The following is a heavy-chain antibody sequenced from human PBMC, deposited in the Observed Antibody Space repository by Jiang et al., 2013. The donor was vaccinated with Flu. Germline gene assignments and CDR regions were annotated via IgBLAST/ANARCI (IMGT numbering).Heavy chain of an antibody. J-gene: IGHJ4*02. D-gene: IGHD4-11*01. CDR2: IFYRGSS. V-gene: IGHV4-59*13. Sequence: LLKPSETLSLTCTVSNGSFNNYYWGWVRQAPGKGPECLGYIFYRGSSDYNPSLRNRVTISADTSTNRLSLTLTSVTTADTAVYYCARALTSHYYFDSWGRESWSPSPQ. CDR3: ARALTSHYYFDS. CDR1: NGSFNNYY.